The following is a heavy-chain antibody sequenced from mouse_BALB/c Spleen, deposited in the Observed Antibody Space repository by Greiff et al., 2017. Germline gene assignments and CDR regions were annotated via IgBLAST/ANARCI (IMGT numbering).Heavy chain of an antibody. D-gene: IGHD3-1*01. CDR1: GFTFSSFG. CDR3: ARSGGFAY. J-gene: IGHJ3*01. V-gene: IGHV5-17*02. Sequence: EVNLVESGGGLVQPGGSRKLSCAASGFTFSSFGMHWVRQAPEKGLEWVAYISSGSSTIYYADTVKGRFTISRDNPKNTLFLQMTSLRSEDTAMYYCARSGGFAYWGQGTLVTVSA. CDR2: ISSGSSTI.